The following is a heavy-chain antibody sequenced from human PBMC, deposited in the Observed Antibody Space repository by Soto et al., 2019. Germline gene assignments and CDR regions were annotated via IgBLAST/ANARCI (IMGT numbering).Heavy chain of an antibody. Sequence: EVQLLESGGGLVQPGGSLRLSCAASGFTFSSYAMSWVRQAPGKGLEWVSAISGSGGGTYSADSVRGRFAISRDNSKNTLYLQMNSLRAEDTAVYYWARDYYGSGSLHFDYWGQGTLVTVSS. D-gene: IGHD3-10*01. CDR3: ARDYYGSGSLHFDY. V-gene: IGHV3-23*01. J-gene: IGHJ4*02. CDR1: GFTFSSYA. CDR2: ISGSGGGT.